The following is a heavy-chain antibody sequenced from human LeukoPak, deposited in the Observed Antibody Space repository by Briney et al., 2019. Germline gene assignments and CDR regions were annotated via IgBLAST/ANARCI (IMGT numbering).Heavy chain of an antibody. J-gene: IGHJ4*02. V-gene: IGHV1-2*02. CDR1: GYTFAGYY. Sequence: ASVKVSCKASGYTFAGYYMHWVRQAPGQGLEWMGWINPNSGGTNYAQKFQGRVTMTRDTSISTAYMELSRLRSDDTAVYYCARDIRGLVVGATVFDYWGQGTLVTVSS. CDR2: INPNSGGT. D-gene: IGHD1-26*01. CDR3: ARDIRGLVVGATVFDY.